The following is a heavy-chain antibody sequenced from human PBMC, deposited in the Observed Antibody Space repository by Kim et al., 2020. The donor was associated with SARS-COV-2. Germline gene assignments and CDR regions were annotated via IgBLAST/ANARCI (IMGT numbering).Heavy chain of an antibody. CDR1: GGSFSGYY. D-gene: IGHD3-10*01. CDR2: INHSGST. J-gene: IGHJ6*02. V-gene: IGHV4-34*01. Sequence: SETLSLTCAVYGGSFSGYYWSWIRQPPGKGLEWIGEINHSGSTNYNPSLKSRVTISVDTSKNQFSLKLSSVTAAGTAVYYCARDLPLLWGISSGMDVWGQGTTVTVSS. CDR3: ARDLPLLWGISSGMDV.